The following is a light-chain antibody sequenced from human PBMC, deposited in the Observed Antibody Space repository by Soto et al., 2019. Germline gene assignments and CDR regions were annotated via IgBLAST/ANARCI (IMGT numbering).Light chain of an antibody. CDR3: LQYYNYPRT. CDR1: QGIRTE. Sequence: AIQMTQSPSSLSASVGDRVTITCRASQGIRTELGWYQQRPGEAPKLLIYAASTLQSGVPSRFSSSGSGTDFTLTISSLQPEDFATYYCLQYYNYPRTFGQGTKVEVK. J-gene: IGKJ1*01. V-gene: IGKV1-6*02. CDR2: AAS.